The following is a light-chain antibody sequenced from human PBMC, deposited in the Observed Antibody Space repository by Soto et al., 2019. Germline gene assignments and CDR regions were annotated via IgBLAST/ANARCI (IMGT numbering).Light chain of an antibody. CDR3: QQLNSYPIT. CDR2: AAC. CDR1: QGISRY. V-gene: IGKV1-9*01. J-gene: IGKJ3*01. Sequence: DIQLTQSPSFLSASVGDRVTITCRASQGISRYLAWYQQKPGKAPKLLIYAACTLQSGIPSRFSGSGSGTEFILTSSSLQPEDFATYYCQQLNSYPITFGPGTKVDIK.